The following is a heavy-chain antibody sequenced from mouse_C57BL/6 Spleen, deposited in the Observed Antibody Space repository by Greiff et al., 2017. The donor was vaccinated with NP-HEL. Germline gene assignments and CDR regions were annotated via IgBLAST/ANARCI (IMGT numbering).Heavy chain of an antibody. V-gene: IGHV2-5*01. J-gene: IGHJ4*01. CDR3: AKTGGGNPYAMDY. CDR1: GFSLTSYG. D-gene: IGHD2-1*01. CDR2: IWRGGST. Sequence: VQLQQSGPGLVQPSQSLSITCTVSGFSLTSYGVHWVRQSPGKGLEWLGVIWRGGSTDHNAAFMSRLSITKDNSKSQVFFKTNRLTADDTAIYSRAKTGGGNPYAMDYWGQGTSVTVSS.